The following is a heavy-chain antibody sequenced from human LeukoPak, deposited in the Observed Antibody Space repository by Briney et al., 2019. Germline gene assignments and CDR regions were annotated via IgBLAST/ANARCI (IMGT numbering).Heavy chain of an antibody. CDR2: INAGNGNT. CDR1: GYTFTSYA. D-gene: IGHD5-18*01. Sequence: ASVNVSCMASGYTFTSYAMHWVRQALGQRLEWMGWINAGNGNTKYSQKFQGRVTITRDTSASTAYMELSSLRSEDTAVYYCARLGGYSYGYLDYWGQGTLVTVSS. J-gene: IGHJ4*02. CDR3: ARLGGYSYGYLDY. V-gene: IGHV1-3*01.